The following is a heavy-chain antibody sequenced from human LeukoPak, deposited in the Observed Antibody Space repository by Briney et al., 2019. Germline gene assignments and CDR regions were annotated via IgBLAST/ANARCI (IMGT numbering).Heavy chain of an antibody. V-gene: IGHV1-69*04. J-gene: IGHJ4*02. CDR1: GGTFSSYA. CDR2: IIPILGIA. D-gene: IGHD2-15*01. CDR3: ARRIGAGGSGGSCSDY. Sequence: RASVKVSCKASGGTFSSYAISWVRQAPGQGLEWMGRIIPILGIANYAQKFQGRVTITADKSTSTAYMELSSLRSEDTAVYYCARRIGAGGSGGSCSDYWGQGTLVTVSS.